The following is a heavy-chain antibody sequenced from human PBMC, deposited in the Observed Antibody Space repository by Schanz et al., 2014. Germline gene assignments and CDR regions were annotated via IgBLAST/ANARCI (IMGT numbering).Heavy chain of an antibody. Sequence: QVQLVQSGSELKKPGASVKVSCKASGYTFTSFPMNWVRQAPGQGLEWMGWINTNNGDPTYAQGFTGRFVFSLDTSVSTAYLQISSLKAEDTAVYYCARGGVVVVTAALNWFDPWGQRTLVTVSS. D-gene: IGHD2-15*01. J-gene: IGHJ5*02. V-gene: IGHV7-4-1*02. CDR1: GYTFTSFP. CDR2: INTNNGDP. CDR3: ARGGVVVVTAALNWFDP.